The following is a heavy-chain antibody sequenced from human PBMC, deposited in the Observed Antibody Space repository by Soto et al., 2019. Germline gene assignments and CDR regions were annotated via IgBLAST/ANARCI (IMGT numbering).Heavy chain of an antibody. Sequence: GASVKVSCKASGYTFTNNVIHWLRQAPGQTLEWMGWIHTAKGNTKYSQKFEARVTLTRDTAYMELSSLRSDDTAIYYCARMATFGSLNWFDPWGQGTLVTVSS. CDR2: IHTAKGNT. V-gene: IGHV1-3*04. J-gene: IGHJ5*02. CDR1: GYTFTNNV. CDR3: ARMATFGSLNWFDP. D-gene: IGHD3-16*01.